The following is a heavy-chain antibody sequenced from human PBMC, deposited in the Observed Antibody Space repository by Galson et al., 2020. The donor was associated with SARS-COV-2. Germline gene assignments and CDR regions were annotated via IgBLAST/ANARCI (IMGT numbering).Heavy chain of an antibody. Sequence: SVKVSCKASGGTFSSYAISWVRQAPGQGLEWMGGIIPIFGTANYAQKFHGRVTITADESTSTAYMELSSLRSEDTAVYYCARGLWSSSSYYYYYMDVWGKGTTVTVSS. D-gene: IGHD6-6*01. CDR2: IIPIFGTA. J-gene: IGHJ6*03. CDR3: ARGLWSSSSYYYYYMDV. CDR1: GGTFSSYA. V-gene: IGHV1-69*13.